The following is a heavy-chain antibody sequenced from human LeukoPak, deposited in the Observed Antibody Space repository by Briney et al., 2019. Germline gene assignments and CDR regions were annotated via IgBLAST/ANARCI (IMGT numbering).Heavy chain of an antibody. D-gene: IGHD2-2*02. Sequence: ASVKVSCKASGYTFANFGITWVRQAPGQGLEWMGWISVYNGNTNYAQNLQGRVTLTTDTSTSTAYMELRSLRSDDTTLYYCARTCSSSSCYMVHWGQGTLVTVSS. CDR3: ARTCSSSSCYMVH. J-gene: IGHJ4*02. CDR2: ISVYNGNT. CDR1: GYTFANFG. V-gene: IGHV1-18*01.